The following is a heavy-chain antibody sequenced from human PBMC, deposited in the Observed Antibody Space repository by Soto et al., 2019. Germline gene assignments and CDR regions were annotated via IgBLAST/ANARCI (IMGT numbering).Heavy chain of an antibody. CDR2: INAYNGNT. D-gene: IGHD3-9*01. CDR1: GYTLTSYG. Sequence: QVQLLQSGAEVKKPGASVKVSCKASGYTLTSYGISWGRKAAGQGLEWIGWINAYNGNTNYAQKPKGRVSMTTDTSTSTAYMALRSLRSDDTAVYYCARDLGILRYFDCPYYYGMDVWGQGTTVTVSS. CDR3: ARDLGILRYFDCPYYYGMDV. J-gene: IGHJ6*02. V-gene: IGHV1-18*01.